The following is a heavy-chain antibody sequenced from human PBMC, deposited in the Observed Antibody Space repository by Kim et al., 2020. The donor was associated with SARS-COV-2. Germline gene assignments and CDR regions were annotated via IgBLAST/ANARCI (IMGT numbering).Heavy chain of an antibody. Sequence: GGSLRLSCAASGFTFSSYGMHWVRQAPGKGLEWVAVISYDGSNKYYADSVKGRFTISRDNSKNTLYLQMNSLRAEDTAVYYCAKGWGSIAAANDAFDIWG. CDR1: GFTFSSYG. CDR3: AKGWGSIAAANDAFDI. CDR2: ISYDGSNK. D-gene: IGHD6-13*01. J-gene: IGHJ3*02. V-gene: IGHV3-30*18.